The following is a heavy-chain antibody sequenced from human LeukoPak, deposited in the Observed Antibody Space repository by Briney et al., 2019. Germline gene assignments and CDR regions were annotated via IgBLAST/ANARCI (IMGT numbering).Heavy chain of an antibody. D-gene: IGHD5-24*01. Sequence: GGSLRLSCEASGFTFSSYAMNWVRQVPGKGLEWVSSITGSGSDTYFVDSVKGRFTISRDNSKNTLYLQMNSLRAEDTAVYYCAKVCGMATIFNAFDIWGQGTMVTVSS. J-gene: IGHJ3*02. CDR3: AKVCGMATIFNAFDI. V-gene: IGHV3-23*01. CDR1: GFTFSSYA. CDR2: ITGSGSDT.